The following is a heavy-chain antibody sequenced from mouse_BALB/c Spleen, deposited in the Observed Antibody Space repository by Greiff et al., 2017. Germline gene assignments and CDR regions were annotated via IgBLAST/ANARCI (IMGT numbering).Heavy chain of an antibody. D-gene: IGHD4-1*01. CDR2: ISYSGST. CDR3: ASPLTGRDAWFAY. V-gene: IGHV3-2*02. Sequence: DVQLQESGPGLVKPSQSLSLTCTVTGYSITSDYAWNWIRQFPGNKLEWMGYISYSGSTSYNPSLKSRISITRDTSKNQFFLQLNSVTTEDTATYYCASPLTGRDAWFAYWGQGTLVTVSA. J-gene: IGHJ3*01. CDR1: GYSITSDYA.